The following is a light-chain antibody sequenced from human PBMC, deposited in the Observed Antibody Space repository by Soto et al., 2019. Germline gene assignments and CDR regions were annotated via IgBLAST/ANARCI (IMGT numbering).Light chain of an antibody. Sequence: DIPMTQSPSTLSASVGDRVTITCRAGQSISDWLAWYQQIPGKAPKLLIFDASTLQSGVPSRFSGSGSGTEFTLTISSLQPDDFGTYYCQEYTSATFGRGTRLEIK. J-gene: IGKJ2*01. CDR2: DAS. V-gene: IGKV1-5*01. CDR3: QEYTSAT. CDR1: QSISDW.